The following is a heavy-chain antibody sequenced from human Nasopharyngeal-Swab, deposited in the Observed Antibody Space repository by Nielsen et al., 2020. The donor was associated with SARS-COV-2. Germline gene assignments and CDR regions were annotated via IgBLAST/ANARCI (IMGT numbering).Heavy chain of an antibody. Sequence: WIRQPPGKGLEWIGYIYYSGSTYYNPSLKSRVTISVDTSKNQFSLKLTSVTAADTAAYYCARYPSSSWSSYGMDVWGQGTTVTVSS. D-gene: IGHD6-13*01. V-gene: IGHV4-31*02. CDR3: ARYPSSSWSSYGMDV. CDR2: IYYSGST. J-gene: IGHJ6*02.